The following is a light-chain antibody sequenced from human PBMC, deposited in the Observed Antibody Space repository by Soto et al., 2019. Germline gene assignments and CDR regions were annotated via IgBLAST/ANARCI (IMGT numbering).Light chain of an antibody. CDR2: GAS. CDR3: QQYNNWPPYT. Sequence: EIVMTQSPATLYVSPGERATLSCRASQSVSSNLAWYQQKPGQAPRLLINGASTRATGIPARFSGSGSGTEFTLTISSLQSEDFAVYYCQQYNNWPPYTFGQGTKLEIK. J-gene: IGKJ2*01. V-gene: IGKV3-15*01. CDR1: QSVSSN.